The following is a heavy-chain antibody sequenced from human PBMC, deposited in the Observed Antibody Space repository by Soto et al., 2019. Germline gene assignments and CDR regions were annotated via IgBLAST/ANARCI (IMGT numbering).Heavy chain of an antibody. CDR1: GFTFSSYA. D-gene: IGHD4-17*01. Sequence: GGSLRLSCAASGFTFSSYAMSWVRQAPGKGLEWVSAISGSGGSTYYADSVKGRFTISRDNSKNTLYLQMNSLRAEDTAVYYCATRPAAYGYYYKDVWGKGTTVTVSS. CDR3: ATRPAAYGYYYKDV. J-gene: IGHJ6*03. V-gene: IGHV3-23*01. CDR2: ISGSGGST.